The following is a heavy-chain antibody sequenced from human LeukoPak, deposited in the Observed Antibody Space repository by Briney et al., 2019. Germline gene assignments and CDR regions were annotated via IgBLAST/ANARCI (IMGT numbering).Heavy chain of an antibody. CDR3: ARHRAPLYGGNFDY. J-gene: IGHJ4*02. CDR1: GGSISSYY. D-gene: IGHD4-23*01. Sequence: SGTLSLTCTVSGGSISSYYWSWIRQPPGKGLEWIGYIYYSGSTNYNPSLKSRVTISVDTSKNQFSLKLSSVTAADTAVYYCARHRAPLYGGNFDYWGQGTLVTVSS. CDR2: IYYSGST. V-gene: IGHV4-59*08.